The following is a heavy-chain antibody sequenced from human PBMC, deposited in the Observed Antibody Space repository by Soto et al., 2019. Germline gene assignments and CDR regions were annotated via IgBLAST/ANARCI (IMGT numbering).Heavy chain of an antibody. Sequence: SETLSLTCTVSGGSISSSSYYWGWIRQPPGKGLEWIGSIYYSGSTYYNPSLKGRVTISVDTSKNQFSLKRSSVTAADTAVYYCASAGYSYGYVLVGWFDPWGQGTLVTVSS. J-gene: IGHJ5*02. CDR1: GGSISSSSYY. CDR2: IYYSGST. V-gene: IGHV4-39*01. D-gene: IGHD5-18*01. CDR3: ASAGYSYGYVLVGWFDP.